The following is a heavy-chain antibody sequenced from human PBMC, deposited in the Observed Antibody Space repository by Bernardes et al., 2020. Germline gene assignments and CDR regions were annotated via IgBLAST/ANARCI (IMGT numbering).Heavy chain of an antibody. CDR2: IYHSGST. D-gene: IGHD3-16*01. V-gene: IGHV4-34*01. J-gene: IGHJ2*01. Sequence: SETLSLTCAVYGGSFSGYYWSWIRQPPGKGLEWIGEIYHSGSTNYNPSLKSRVTISVDKSKNQFSLKLSSVTAADTAVYYCARPGAYYWYFDLWGRGTLVTVSS. CDR3: ARPGAYYWYFDL. CDR1: GGSFSGYY.